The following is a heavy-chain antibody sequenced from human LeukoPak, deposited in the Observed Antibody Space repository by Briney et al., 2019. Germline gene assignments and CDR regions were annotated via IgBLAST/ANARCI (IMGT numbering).Heavy chain of an antibody. Sequence: GGSLRLSCAASGFTFSDYYMSWIRQAPGKGLEWVSYISSSGSTIYYADSVKGRFTISRDNAKNSLYLQMNSLRAEDTAVYYCARASKYYDFWSGPSALWWGQGTLVTVSS. J-gene: IGHJ4*02. CDR1: GFTFSDYY. D-gene: IGHD3-3*01. CDR2: ISSSGSTI. V-gene: IGHV3-11*04. CDR3: ARASKYYDFWSGPSALW.